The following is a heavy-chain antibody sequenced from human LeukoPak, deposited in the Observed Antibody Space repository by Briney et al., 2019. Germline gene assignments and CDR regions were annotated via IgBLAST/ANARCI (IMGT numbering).Heavy chain of an antibody. V-gene: IGHV4-61*02. CDR1: GGSFTSGTYY. J-gene: IGHJ4*02. CDR3: ARARVAVAGEDYFDY. CDR2: IYTSGTT. D-gene: IGHD6-19*01. Sequence: SETLSLTCTVSGGSFTSGTYYWSWIRHPAGKELEWIGRIYTSGTTNYNPSLKSRVTISVDTSKNQFSLKLSSVIAADTAVYYCARARVAVAGEDYFDYWGQGTLVTVSS.